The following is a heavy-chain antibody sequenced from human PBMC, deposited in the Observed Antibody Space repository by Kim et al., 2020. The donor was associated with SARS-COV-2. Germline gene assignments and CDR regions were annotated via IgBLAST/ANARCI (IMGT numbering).Heavy chain of an antibody. V-gene: IGHV4-34*10. D-gene: IGHD3-22*01. J-gene: IGHJ5*02. CDR3: TSLPDSSSLVGWFDP. Sequence: NPSRKSRITVAVDTSKNQFSLKLSSVTAADTALYYCTSLPDSSSLVGWFDPWGQGTLVIVSS.